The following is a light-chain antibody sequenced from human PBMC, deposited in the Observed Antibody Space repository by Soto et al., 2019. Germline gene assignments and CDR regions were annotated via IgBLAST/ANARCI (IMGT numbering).Light chain of an antibody. CDR3: QQSYSTPIT. CDR2: AAS. J-gene: IGKJ5*01. CDR1: QSISTY. V-gene: IGKV1-39*01. Sequence: DIQMTQSPSSLSASVGDRVTITCRASQSISTYVNWYHQKPGKAPKLLSDAASSLQSGVPSRFSGSGSGTDFTLTISSLQPEDFATYYCQQSYSTPITFGQGTRLEIK.